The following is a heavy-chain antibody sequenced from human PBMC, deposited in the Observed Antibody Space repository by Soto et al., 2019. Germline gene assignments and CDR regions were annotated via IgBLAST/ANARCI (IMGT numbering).Heavy chain of an antibody. V-gene: IGHV3-23*01. D-gene: IGHD4-17*01. CDR1: GLTFSNYA. CDR3: VKLLRSWYGHNALDV. J-gene: IGHJ6*02. CDR2: KSGGGGST. Sequence: FLRLSCTASGLTFSNYAMSWVRQAPGKGLEVVSFKSGGGGSTYSADSVKGRFTVSRDNLKNTLSLQMNSLRVEDTAVYYCVKLLRSWYGHNALDVWGQGTTVTVSS.